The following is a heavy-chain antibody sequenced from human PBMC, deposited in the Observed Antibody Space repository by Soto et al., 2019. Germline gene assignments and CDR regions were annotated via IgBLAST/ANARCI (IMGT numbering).Heavy chain of an antibody. CDR3: ARDSGSP. V-gene: IGHV1-3*01. J-gene: IGHJ5*02. CDR1: GYTFTSYA. D-gene: IGHD3-10*01. Sequence: GASVRSCKSSGYTFTSYAMHWVRQAPGQRLEWMGWINAGNGNTKYSQKFQGRVTITRDTSASTAYMELSSLRSEDTAVYYCARDSGSPWGPGTLVTVSS. CDR2: INAGNGNT.